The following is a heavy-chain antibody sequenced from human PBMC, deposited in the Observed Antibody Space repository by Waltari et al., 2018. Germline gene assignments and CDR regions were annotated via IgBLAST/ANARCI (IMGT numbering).Heavy chain of an antibody. Sequence: QVQLVESGGGVVQPGRSLRLSCAASGFTFSSYAMHWVRQAPGKGLEWVAVISYDGSNKYYADSVKGRFTISRDNSKNTLYLQMNSLRAEDTAVYYCARGPSAVAGRYYYYGMDVWGQGTTVTVSS. CDR2: ISYDGSNK. J-gene: IGHJ6*02. V-gene: IGHV3-30*16. CDR1: GFTFSSYA. CDR3: ARGPSAVAGRYYYYGMDV. D-gene: IGHD6-19*01.